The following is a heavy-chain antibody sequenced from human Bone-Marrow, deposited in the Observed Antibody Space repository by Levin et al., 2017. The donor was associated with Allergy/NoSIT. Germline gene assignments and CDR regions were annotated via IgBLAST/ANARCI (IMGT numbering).Heavy chain of an antibody. CDR3: AKGTSGTIFGVEGP. J-gene: IGHJ5*02. V-gene: IGHV3-30*18. CDR2: ISYDGSNK. D-gene: IGHD3-3*01. Sequence: GESLKISCAASGFTFSSYGMHWVRQAPGKGLEWVAVISYDGSNKYYADSVKGRFTISRDNSKNTLYLQMNSLRAEDTAVYYCAKGTSGTIFGVEGPWGQGTLVTVSS. CDR1: GFTFSSYG.